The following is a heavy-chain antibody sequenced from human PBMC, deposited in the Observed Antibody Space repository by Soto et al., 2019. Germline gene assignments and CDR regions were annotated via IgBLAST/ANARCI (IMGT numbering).Heavy chain of an antibody. Sequence: SETLSLTCTVSGTSISSYYWSWIRQPPGKGLEWIANIHYSGTTNYNPSLASRVTLSVDTSKNQFSLKLTSVTAAVRDMYFCARYNSYAIDYWGRGTLVTVSS. CDR1: GTSISSYY. CDR2: IHYSGTT. D-gene: IGHD2-8*01. CDR3: ARYNSYAIDY. J-gene: IGHJ4*02. V-gene: IGHV4-59*01.